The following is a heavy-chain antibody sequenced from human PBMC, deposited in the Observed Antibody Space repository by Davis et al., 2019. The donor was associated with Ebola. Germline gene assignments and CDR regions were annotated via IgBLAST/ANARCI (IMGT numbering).Heavy chain of an antibody. CDR1: GFTFSSYE. CDR2: ISSSGSTT. V-gene: IGHV3-48*03. J-gene: IGHJ4*02. Sequence: GESLKISCAASGFTFSSYEMNWVRQAPGKGLDWVSKISSSGSTTDYADSVKGRFTISRDNAKNSLYLQMNSLRAEDTAVYYCARERWLGDYYFDYWGQGTLVTVSS. CDR3: ARERWLGDYYFDY. D-gene: IGHD6-19*01.